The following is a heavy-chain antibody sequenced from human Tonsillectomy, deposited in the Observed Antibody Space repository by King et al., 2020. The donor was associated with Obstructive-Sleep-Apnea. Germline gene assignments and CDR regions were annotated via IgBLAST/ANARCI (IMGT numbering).Heavy chain of an antibody. D-gene: IGHD3-10*01. CDR3: ARSPYGSGIIDYFDP. CDR2: IYYSGSG. J-gene: IGHJ5*02. Sequence: QLQESGPGLVKPSETLSLTCTVSGCSISTYYWSWLRQPPGKRLEWIGYIYYSGSGNYNPSLTRRVSISVDTSKNQFSLKLTSVTAADTAVYYCARSPYGSGIIDYFDPWGQGTLVTVSS. CDR1: GCSISTYY. V-gene: IGHV4-59*01.